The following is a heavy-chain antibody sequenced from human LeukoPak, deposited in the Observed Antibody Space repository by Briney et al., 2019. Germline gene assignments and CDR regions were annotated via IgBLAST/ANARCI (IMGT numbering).Heavy chain of an antibody. CDR1: GYTFTSYA. CDR3: ARDPHQIVGATTFFGY. Sequence: GPVKVSCKTSGYTFTSYAMNWVRQAPGQGLEWMGWINTNTGNPTYAQGFTGRFVFSLDTSVSTAYLQISSLKAEDNVVYYCARDPHQIVGATTFFGYWGQGALVTVSS. D-gene: IGHD1-26*01. J-gene: IGHJ4*02. V-gene: IGHV7-4-1*02. CDR2: INTNTGNP.